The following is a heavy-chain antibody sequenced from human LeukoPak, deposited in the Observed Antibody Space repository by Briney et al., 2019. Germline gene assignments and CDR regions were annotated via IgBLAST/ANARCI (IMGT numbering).Heavy chain of an antibody. V-gene: IGHV3-7*01. CDR1: RFTFSSYS. CDR3: ARDVDYANPRHDY. CDR2: IDLERSQR. D-gene: IGHD4/OR15-4a*01. J-gene: IGHJ4*02. Sequence: GGSLRLSCAASRFTFSSYSMNWVRQAPGKGLEWVANIDLERSQRFYVDSLKGRVTISRDNANNLVYLQMNSLRAEDTAVYYCARDVDYANPRHDYWGQGTLVTVSS.